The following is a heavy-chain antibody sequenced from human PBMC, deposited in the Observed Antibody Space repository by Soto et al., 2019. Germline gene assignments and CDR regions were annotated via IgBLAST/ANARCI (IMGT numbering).Heavy chain of an antibody. CDR1: GYTFTSYG. Sequence: ASVKVSCKASGYTFTSYGISWVRQAPGQGLAWMGWISAYNGNTNYAQKLQGRVTMTTDTSTSTVYMGLSSLRSEDTAVYYCARRGGYYYGIDAWGQGTTVTVSS. D-gene: IGHD3-10*01. V-gene: IGHV1-18*04. CDR2: ISAYNGNT. J-gene: IGHJ6*02. CDR3: ARRGGYYYGIDA.